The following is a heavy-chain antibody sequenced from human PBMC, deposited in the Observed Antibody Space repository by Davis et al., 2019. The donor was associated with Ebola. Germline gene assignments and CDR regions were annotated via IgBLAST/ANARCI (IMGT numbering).Heavy chain of an antibody. CDR3: AKDLSLGYCSGGSCAPIVYYYYGMDV. J-gene: IGHJ6*02. CDR2: ISYDGSNK. V-gene: IGHV3-30*18. D-gene: IGHD2-15*01. CDR1: GFTFSSYG. Sequence: GESLKISCAASGFTFSSYGMHWVRQAPGKGLEWVAVISYDGSNKYYADSVKGRFTISRDNSKNTLYLQMKSLRAEDTAVDYCAKDLSLGYCSGGSCAPIVYYYYGMDVWGQGTMVTVSS.